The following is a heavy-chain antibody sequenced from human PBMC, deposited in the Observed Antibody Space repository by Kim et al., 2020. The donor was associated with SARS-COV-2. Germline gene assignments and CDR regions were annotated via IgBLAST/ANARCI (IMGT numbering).Heavy chain of an antibody. CDR2: ISSISSYI. D-gene: IGHD2-21*01. Sequence: GGSLRLSCAASGFTFSSYSMNWVRQAPGKGLEWVSSISSISSYIYYADSVKGRFTISRDNAKNSLYLQMNSLRAEDTAVYYCARGGPYCGGDCYDYWGQGTLVTVSS. CDR1: GFTFSSYS. V-gene: IGHV3-21*01. J-gene: IGHJ4*02. CDR3: ARGGPYCGGDCYDY.